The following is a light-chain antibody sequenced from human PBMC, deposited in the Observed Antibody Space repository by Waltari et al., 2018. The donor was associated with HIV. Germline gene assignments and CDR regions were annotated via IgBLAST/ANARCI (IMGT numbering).Light chain of an antibody. CDR2: RNN. J-gene: IGLJ3*02. CDR1: SSNIGSNY. Sequence: QSVLTQPPSASGTPGQRVTISCSGSSSNIGSNYVYWYQQLPGTAPKLLIYRNNQRPSGVPDRLSGSKSGTSASLAISGRRSEDEADYYCAAWDGSLSGLVFGGGTKLTVL. V-gene: IGLV1-47*01. CDR3: AAWDGSLSGLV.